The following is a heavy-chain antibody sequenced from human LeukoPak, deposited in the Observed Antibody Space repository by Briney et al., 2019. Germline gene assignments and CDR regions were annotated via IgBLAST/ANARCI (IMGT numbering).Heavy chain of an antibody. Sequence: ASVKVSCKASGGTFSSYAISWVRQAPGHGLEWMGGIIPIFGTANYAQKFQGRVTITADESTSTAYMELSSLRSEDTAVYYCAIPRGDSGSYYNWFDPWGQGTLVTVSS. CDR1: GGTFSSYA. J-gene: IGHJ5*02. V-gene: IGHV1-69*13. CDR3: AIPRGDSGSYYNWFDP. D-gene: IGHD1-26*01. CDR2: IIPIFGTA.